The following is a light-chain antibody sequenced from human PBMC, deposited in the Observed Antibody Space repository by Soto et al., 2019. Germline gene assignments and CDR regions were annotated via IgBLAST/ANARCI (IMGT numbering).Light chain of an antibody. CDR2: DAS. J-gene: IGKJ1*01. CDR3: QQRNMWPRT. CDR1: QSVSNY. V-gene: IGKV3-11*01. Sequence: IVITQSASTLSVSPGERATLSCRASQSVSNYLAWYQQRRGQAPRLLIYDASNRAPGIPARFGGSGSGADFTLSISSLEPEDFAVYHCQQRNMWPRTFGQGTKVDIK.